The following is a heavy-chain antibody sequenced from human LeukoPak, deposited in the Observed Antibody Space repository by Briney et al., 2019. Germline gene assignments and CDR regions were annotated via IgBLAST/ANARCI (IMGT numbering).Heavy chain of an antibody. Sequence: GGSLRLSCAASGFTFSGYAMHWVRQAPGKGLEWVAVISYDGTKISYADSVKGRFNISRDNSKNTLYLQMNSLRAEDTATYYCARSQNSGNYFLMYDSWGQGTQVTVSS. J-gene: IGHJ4*02. V-gene: IGHV3-30-3*01. D-gene: IGHD1-26*01. CDR3: ARSQNSGNYFLMYDS. CDR1: GFTFSGYA. CDR2: ISYDGTKI.